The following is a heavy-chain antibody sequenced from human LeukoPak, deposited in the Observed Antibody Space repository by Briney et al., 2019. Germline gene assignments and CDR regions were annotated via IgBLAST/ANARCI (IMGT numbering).Heavy chain of an antibody. J-gene: IGHJ5*02. D-gene: IGHD5-18*01. CDR2: IYHSGST. CDR1: GDSISSGDYY. Sequence: SSETLFLTCTVSGDSISSGDYYWNWIRQPQGKGLEWIGYIYHSGSTYYNPSLESRVTISVDTSKNQFSLKLSSVTAADTAVYYCARGYSYGLYNWFDPWGQGTLVTVSS. V-gene: IGHV4-30-4*02. CDR3: ARGYSYGLYNWFDP.